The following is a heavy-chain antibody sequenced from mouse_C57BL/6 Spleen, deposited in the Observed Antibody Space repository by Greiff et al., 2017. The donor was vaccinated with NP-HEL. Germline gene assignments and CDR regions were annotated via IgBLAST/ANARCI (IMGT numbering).Heavy chain of an antibody. J-gene: IGHJ3*01. CDR3: ARHEGRVWGFAY. D-gene: IGHD2-10*02. Sequence: QVHVKQSGAELVKPGASVKLSCKASGYTFTEYTIHWVKQRSGQGLEWIGWFYPGSGSIKYNEKFKDKATLTADKSSSTVYMELSRLTSEDSAVYFCARHEGRVWGFAYWGQGTLVTVSA. CDR2: FYPGSGSI. V-gene: IGHV1-62-2*01. CDR1: GYTFTEYT.